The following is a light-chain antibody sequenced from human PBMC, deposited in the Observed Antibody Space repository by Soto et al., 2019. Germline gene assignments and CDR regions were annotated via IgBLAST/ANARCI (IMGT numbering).Light chain of an antibody. CDR2: EAS. CDR1: QSISSSY. Sequence: EIVLTRSPGTLSLSPCERATLSSSASQSISSSYLAWYQQKPGQPPRLLLIYEASTRATGIPARFSGSGSGTDFTLTISRLEPEDFAVFYCQQYGGSPLTFGQGTRLEIK. J-gene: IGKJ5*01. CDR3: QQYGGSPLT. V-gene: IGKV3-20*01.